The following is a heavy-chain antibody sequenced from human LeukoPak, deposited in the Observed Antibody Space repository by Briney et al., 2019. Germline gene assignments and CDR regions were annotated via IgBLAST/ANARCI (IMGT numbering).Heavy chain of an antibody. V-gene: IGHV1-69*01. Sequence: SVKVSCKAAGGTFISYAISWGRQAPGQGLEWMGGIIPIFGTANYEQKYQGRVTITADESTSTAYMELSSLRSEDTAVYYCARNAVPDRPFSGMDVWGKGTTVTVSS. CDR3: ARNAVPDRPFSGMDV. CDR1: GGTFISYA. CDR2: IIPIFGTA. D-gene: IGHD2-2*01. J-gene: IGHJ6*04.